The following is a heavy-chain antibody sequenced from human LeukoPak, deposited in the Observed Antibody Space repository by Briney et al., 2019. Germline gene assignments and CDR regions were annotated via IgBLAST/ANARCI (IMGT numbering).Heavy chain of an antibody. J-gene: IGHJ4*02. CDR3: AREPGNNGDLDY. CDR1: RFTFSTDN. CDR2: ISTSGSST. Sequence: GGSLRLSCAASRFTFSTDNMNWVRQAPRKGLEWVSSISTSGSSTFYADSMKGRFTISRDNAKSSLCLQMSSLRAEDTAVYYCAREPGNNGDLDYWGQGTLVTVSS. V-gene: IGHV3-21*01. D-gene: IGHD4-17*01.